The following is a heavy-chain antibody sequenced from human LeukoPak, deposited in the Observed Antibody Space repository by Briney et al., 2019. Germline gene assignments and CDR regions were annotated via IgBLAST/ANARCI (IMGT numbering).Heavy chain of an antibody. CDR2: IKQDGNEK. V-gene: IGHV3-7*01. CDR1: GFTFDSYW. J-gene: IGHJ4*02. CDR3: ARDPLTQNDY. D-gene: IGHD1-14*01. Sequence: HPGGSLRLSCAASGFTFDSYWMSWVRQAPGKGLEWVANIKQDGNEKYYVDSVKDRFTISRDNAKNSLNLQMNSLRAEDTAVYYCARDPLTQNDYWGQGTLVAVSS.